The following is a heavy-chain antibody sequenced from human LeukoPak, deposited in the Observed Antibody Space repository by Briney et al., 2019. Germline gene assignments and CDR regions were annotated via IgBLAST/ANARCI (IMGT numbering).Heavy chain of an antibody. D-gene: IGHD2-21*01. Sequence: ASVKVSCKASGYTFNSDGISWVRQAPGQGLEWMGWISAYNGNTNYAQKLQGRVTMTTDTSTSTAYMELRSLRSDDTAVYYCARVLYDSPIPSFYYYYYMDVWGKGTTVTVSS. CDR2: ISAYNGNT. CDR3: ARVLYDSPIPSFYYYYYMDV. CDR1: GYTFNSDG. V-gene: IGHV1-18*01. J-gene: IGHJ6*03.